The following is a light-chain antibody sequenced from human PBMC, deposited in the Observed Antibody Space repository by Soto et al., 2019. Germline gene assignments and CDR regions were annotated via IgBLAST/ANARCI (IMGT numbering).Light chain of an antibody. Sequence: EIVLTQSPGTLSLSPGERATLSCRASQSVSNNYLAWYQQKPGQAPSLLIYGASSRATGIPDRFSGSGSGTDFTLTISRLEPEDFAVFYCQHYDSLPITFGQGTRLEI. CDR1: QSVSNNY. CDR2: GAS. CDR3: QHYDSLPIT. V-gene: IGKV3-20*01. J-gene: IGKJ5*01.